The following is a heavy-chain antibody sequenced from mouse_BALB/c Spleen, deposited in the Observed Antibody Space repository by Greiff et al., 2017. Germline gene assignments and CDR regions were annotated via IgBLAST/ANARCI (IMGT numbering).Heavy chain of an antibody. Sequence: QVQLQQSGAELVRPGTSVKISCKASGYAFTNYWLGWVKLRPGHGLEWIGDIYPGSGNTYYNEKFKGKATLTSDKSSSTAYMQLSSLTSEDSAVYFCARDLLWLREAMDYWGQGTSVTVSS. CDR1: GYAFTNYW. V-gene: IGHV1-63*01. CDR2: IYPGSGNT. CDR3: ARDLLWLREAMDY. J-gene: IGHJ4*01. D-gene: IGHD2-2*01.